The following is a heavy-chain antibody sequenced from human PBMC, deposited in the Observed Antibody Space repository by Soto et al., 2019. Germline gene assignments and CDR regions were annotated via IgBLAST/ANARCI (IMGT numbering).Heavy chain of an antibody. V-gene: IGHV1-69*01. D-gene: IGHD6-6*01. CDR3: ARRRSSDRSYYYYGMDV. Sequence: QVQLVQSGAEVKKPGSSVKVSCKASGGTFSSYAISWVRQAPGQGLEWMGGIIPIFGTANYAQKFQGRVTITADESTSTAYMELSSLRSEDTAVYYCARRRSSDRSYYYYGMDVWGQGTTVTVSS. CDR1: GGTFSSYA. CDR2: IIPIFGTA. J-gene: IGHJ6*02.